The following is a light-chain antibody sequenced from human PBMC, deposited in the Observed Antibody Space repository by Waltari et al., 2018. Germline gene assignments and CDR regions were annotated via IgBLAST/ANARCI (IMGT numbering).Light chain of an antibody. V-gene: IGLV5-45*03. Sequence: QAVLTQPSSLSASPGASATLTCTLRSGINVGPSRIYWYLQKPGSPPQYLLNYKSNSDNERGSGVPSRFSGSKDASANAGILLISGLQSEDEADYYCMIWHNSAYVFGAGTKVTVL. CDR3: MIWHNSAYV. CDR1: SGINVGPSR. J-gene: IGLJ1*01. CDR2: YKSNSDN.